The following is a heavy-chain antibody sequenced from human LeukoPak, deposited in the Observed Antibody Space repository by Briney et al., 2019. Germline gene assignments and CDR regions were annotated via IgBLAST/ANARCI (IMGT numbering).Heavy chain of an antibody. CDR3: AREGVEMATTIFDY. Sequence: PSQTLSLTCSVSGGSISSGGYYWSWIRQHPGKGLEWIGYIYYSGSTYYNPSLKSRVTISVDTSKNQFSLKLSSVTAADTAVHYCAREGVEMATTIFDYWGQGTLVTVSS. D-gene: IGHD5-24*01. CDR2: IYYSGST. V-gene: IGHV4-31*03. J-gene: IGHJ4*02. CDR1: GGSISSGGYY.